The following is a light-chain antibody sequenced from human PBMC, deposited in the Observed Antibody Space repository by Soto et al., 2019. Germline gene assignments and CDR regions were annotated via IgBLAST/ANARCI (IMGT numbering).Light chain of an antibody. CDR1: QSISSW. CDR3: QQYSSFPWT. CDR2: QAS. J-gene: IGKJ1*01. V-gene: IGKV1-5*03. Sequence: DIQMTQSPSTLSASVGDRVTITCRASQSISSWLAWCQQKPGKAPKLLIYQASVLESGVPSRFSGRGSGTEFNLTVSSLQPDDFATYYCQQYSSFPWTFGQGTKVEIK.